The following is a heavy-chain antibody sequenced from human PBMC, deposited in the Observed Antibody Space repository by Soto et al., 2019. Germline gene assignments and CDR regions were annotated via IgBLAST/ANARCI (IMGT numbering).Heavy chain of an antibody. CDR2: ISHSGST. CDR3: ARLEGLATISYYFDF. D-gene: IGHD3-9*01. Sequence: PSETLSLTCAVYGGSFSGYSWTWIRQPPGVGLGWIGEISHSGSTNYSPSLKSRVTISVDASKNQFSLKLSSVTAADTAVYYCARLEGLATISYYFDFWGPGALVTVSS. J-gene: IGHJ4*02. V-gene: IGHV4-34*01. CDR1: GGSFSGYS.